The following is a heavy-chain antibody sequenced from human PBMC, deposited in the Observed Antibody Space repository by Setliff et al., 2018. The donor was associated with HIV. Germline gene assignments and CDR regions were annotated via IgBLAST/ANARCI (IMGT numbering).Heavy chain of an antibody. CDR1: GYIFTSYD. D-gene: IGHD2-8*01. CDR3: ATKVYCTNGVCLDAFDI. J-gene: IGHJ3*02. Sequence: ASVKVSCKASGYIFTSYDVNWVRQAPGQGLEWMGWMDPNNGHTTYAQNFQGRVTITRDTSVGTAYMELSSLRSEDTAVYYCATKVYCTNGVCLDAFDIWGQGTMVTVSS. CDR2: MDPNNGHT. V-gene: IGHV1-8*03.